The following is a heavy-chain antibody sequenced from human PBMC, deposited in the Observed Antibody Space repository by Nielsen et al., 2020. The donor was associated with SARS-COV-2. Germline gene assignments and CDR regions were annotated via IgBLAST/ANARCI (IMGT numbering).Heavy chain of an antibody. Sequence: GESLKISCAASGLTFSNAWMSWVRQAPGKGLEWVGRIKSKTDGGTTDYAAPVKGRFTISRDDSKNTLYLQMNSLKTEDTAVYYCTASTVTTGPWAFDIWGQGTMVTVSS. CDR3: TASTVTTGPWAFDI. CDR2: IKSKTDGGTT. CDR1: GLTFSNAW. J-gene: IGHJ3*02. V-gene: IGHV3-15*01. D-gene: IGHD4-11*01.